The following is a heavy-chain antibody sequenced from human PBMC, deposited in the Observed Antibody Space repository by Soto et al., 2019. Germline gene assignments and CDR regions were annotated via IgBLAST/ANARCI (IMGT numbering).Heavy chain of an antibody. J-gene: IGHJ6*03. Sequence: EVQLVESGGGLVKPGGSLRLSCAASGFTFSSYSMNWVRQAPGKGLEWVSSISSSSSYIYYADSVKGRFTISRDNAKNSLYLQMNSLRAEDTAVYYCARDRDCSGGSCYSLIDYYYYMDVWGKGTTVTVSS. V-gene: IGHV3-21*01. D-gene: IGHD2-15*01. CDR1: GFTFSSYS. CDR3: ARDRDCSGGSCYSLIDYYYYMDV. CDR2: ISSSSSYI.